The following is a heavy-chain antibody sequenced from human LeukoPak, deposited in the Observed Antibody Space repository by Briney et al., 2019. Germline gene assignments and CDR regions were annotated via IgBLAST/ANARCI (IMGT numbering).Heavy chain of an antibody. CDR1: GGSFSGYY. CDR3: ARGIGGATTFLDY. V-gene: IGHV4-34*01. CDR2: INHSGST. J-gene: IGHJ4*02. D-gene: IGHD1-26*01. Sequence: SETLSLTCAVYGGSFSGYYWSWIRQPPGKGLEWIGEINHSGSTNYNPSLKSRVTISVDTSKNQFSLKLSSVTAADTAVYYCARGIGGATTFLDYWGQGTLVTVSS.